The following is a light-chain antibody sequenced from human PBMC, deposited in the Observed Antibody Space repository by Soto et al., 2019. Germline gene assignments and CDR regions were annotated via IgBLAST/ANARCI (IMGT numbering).Light chain of an antibody. Sequence: QSVLTQPASVSGSPGQSITISCTGTSSDVGSYNLVSWYQQDPGKAPKLMIYEGSKRPSGVSNRFSGSKSGNTASLTISGLQAEDEADYYCCSYASSSTYVFGSGTKLTVL. CDR3: CSYASSSTYV. CDR1: SSDVGSYNL. J-gene: IGLJ1*01. V-gene: IGLV2-23*01. CDR2: EGS.